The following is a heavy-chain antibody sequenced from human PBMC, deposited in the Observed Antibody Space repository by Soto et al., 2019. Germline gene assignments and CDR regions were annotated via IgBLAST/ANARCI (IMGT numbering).Heavy chain of an antibody. CDR2: INHSGST. D-gene: IGHD6-25*01. Sequence: SETLSLTCAVYGGSFSGYYWSWIRQPPGKGLEWIGEINHSGSTNYNPSLKSRVTISVDTSKNQFYMKLSSVTAADTAVYYCARGLFSAAAYYYGMDVWGQGTTVTVSS. J-gene: IGHJ6*02. V-gene: IGHV4-34*01. CDR1: GGSFSGYY. CDR3: ARGLFSAAAYYYGMDV.